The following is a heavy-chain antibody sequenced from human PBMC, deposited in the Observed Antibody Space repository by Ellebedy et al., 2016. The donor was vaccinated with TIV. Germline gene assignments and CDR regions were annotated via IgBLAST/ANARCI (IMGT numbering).Heavy chain of an antibody. Sequence: PGGSLRLSCAASGFTFSSYGMTWVRQAPGKGLEWVAVISYDGSNKYYADSVKGRFTISRDNSKNTLYLQMNSLRGEDTAVYYCARRRESGSGSYPFDYWGQGTLVTVSS. CDR1: GFTFSSYG. J-gene: IGHJ4*02. CDR3: ARRRESGSGSYPFDY. CDR2: ISYDGSNK. D-gene: IGHD3-10*01. V-gene: IGHV3-30*03.